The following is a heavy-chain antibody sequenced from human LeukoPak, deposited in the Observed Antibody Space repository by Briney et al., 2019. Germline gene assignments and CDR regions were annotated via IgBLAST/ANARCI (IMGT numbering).Heavy chain of an antibody. CDR3: ARDRGGYSYGYNSGEFDY. D-gene: IGHD5-18*01. J-gene: IGHJ4*02. CDR1: GGSISSYY. Sequence: SETLSLTCTVSGGSISSYYWSWIRQPAGKGLEWIGRIYTSGSTNYNPSLKSRVTTSVDTSKNQFSLKLSSVTAADTAVYYCARDRGGYSYGYNSGEFDYWGQGTLVTVSS. V-gene: IGHV4-4*07. CDR2: IYTSGST.